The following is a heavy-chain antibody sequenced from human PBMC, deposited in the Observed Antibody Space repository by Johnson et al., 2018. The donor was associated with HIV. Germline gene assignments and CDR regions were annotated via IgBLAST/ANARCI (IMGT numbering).Heavy chain of an antibody. CDR3: ARECSSTRWTYGFDI. Sequence: QVQLVESGGGVVQPGRSLRLSCAASGFTFSSYVMHWVCQAPGKGLEWVAFISYDGSNKYYADSVKGRFTISRDNSKHTLYLQMNSLRAEDTAVYYWARECSSTRWTYGFDIWGQGTMVTVSS. D-gene: IGHD6-13*01. J-gene: IGHJ3*02. CDR1: GFTFSSYV. V-gene: IGHV3-30*04. CDR2: ISYDGSNK.